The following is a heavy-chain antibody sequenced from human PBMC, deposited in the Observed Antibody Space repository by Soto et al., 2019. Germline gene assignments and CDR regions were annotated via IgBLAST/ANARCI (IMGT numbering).Heavy chain of an antibody. CDR2: IDPSGGST. D-gene: IGHD3-22*01. CDR1: GFTFTTYY. CDR3: ARVPYDTTGYYAF. Sequence: QVRLVQSGAEVKKPGASVSISCKTSGFTFTTYYIHWVRQAPGQGLEWMGMIDPSGGSTTYAQKFQGRITMTSDMSTRTVYMELSSLRSEDTAVYYCARVPYDTTGYYAFWGQGTLVTVSS. V-gene: IGHV1-46*01. J-gene: IGHJ4*02.